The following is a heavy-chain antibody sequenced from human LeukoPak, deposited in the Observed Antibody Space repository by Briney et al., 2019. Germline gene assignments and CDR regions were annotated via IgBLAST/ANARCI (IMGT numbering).Heavy chain of an antibody. V-gene: IGHV4-39*07. CDR3: ARGPDYSDYNYSYYMDV. CDR2: IYYSRTT. J-gene: IGHJ6*03. D-gene: IGHD4-11*01. Sequence: PSESLSLACTVPGGSIGSSDSSSGCIRQPPGKGLDRLGRIYYSRTTYFNPSLKSRLTRSVDTSKNHFSLKRTSVTAADTAVYFCARGPDYSDYNYSYYMDVWGKGTTVTISS. CDR1: GGSIGSSDSS.